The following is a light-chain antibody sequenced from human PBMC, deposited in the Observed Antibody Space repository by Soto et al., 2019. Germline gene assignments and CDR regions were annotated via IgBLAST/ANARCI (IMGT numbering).Light chain of an antibody. CDR2: DVS. J-gene: IGLJ1*01. V-gene: IGLV2-14*03. CDR3: SSYTSSSTLYV. Sequence: QSALTQPASVSGSPGQSIPISCTGTSSDVGGYNYVSWYQHHPGKVPKIMIYDVSNRPSGVSNRFSGSKSGNTASLTISGLQAEDEADYYCSSYTSSSTLYVFGTGTKLTVL. CDR1: SSDVGGYNY.